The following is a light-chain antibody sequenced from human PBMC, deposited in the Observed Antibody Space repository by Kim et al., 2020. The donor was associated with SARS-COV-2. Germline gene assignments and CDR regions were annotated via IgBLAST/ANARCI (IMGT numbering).Light chain of an antibody. CDR2: WTS. V-gene: IGKV4-1*01. Sequence: DIVMTQSPDSLAVSLGERATINCKSSQSVLYGSTNKHYLAWYQQKPGQPPKLLIYWTSTRESGVPDRFSGSGSGTDFTLTISSLQAEDVAVYYCQQYYTTPFTFGPGTKVDIK. CDR3: QQYYTTPFT. CDR1: QSVLYGSTNKHY. J-gene: IGKJ3*01.